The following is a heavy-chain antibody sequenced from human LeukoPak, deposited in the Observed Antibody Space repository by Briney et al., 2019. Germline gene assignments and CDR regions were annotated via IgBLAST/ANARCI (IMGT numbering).Heavy chain of an antibody. CDR1: GDTFIDYS. Sequence: SVKVSCKASGDTFIDYSISWVRQAPGQGLEWMGGIIPIFGTTNYAQSFKGRVTITADDSTRTVYMELSSLRSDDTAVYYCARAPSVTAPGDSDIVIIPAALDYWGQGTLVTVSS. D-gene: IGHD2-2*01. CDR3: ARAPSVTAPGDSDIVIIPAALDY. V-gene: IGHV1-69*13. J-gene: IGHJ4*02. CDR2: IIPIFGTT.